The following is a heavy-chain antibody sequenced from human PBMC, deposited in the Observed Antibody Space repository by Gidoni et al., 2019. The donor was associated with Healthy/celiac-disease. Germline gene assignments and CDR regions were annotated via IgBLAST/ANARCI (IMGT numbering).Heavy chain of an antibody. J-gene: IGHJ4*02. CDR1: GYTFTGYY. CDR3: ARGGDSSGWEIHTTDY. Sequence: QVQLVQSGAEVKKPGASVKVSCKASGYTFTGYYMHWVRQAPGQGLEWMGWINPNSGGTNDAQKFQGWVTMTRDTSISTAYMELSRLRSDDTAVYYCARGGDSSGWEIHTTDYWGQGTLVTVSS. D-gene: IGHD6-19*01. V-gene: IGHV1-2*04. CDR2: INPNSGGT.